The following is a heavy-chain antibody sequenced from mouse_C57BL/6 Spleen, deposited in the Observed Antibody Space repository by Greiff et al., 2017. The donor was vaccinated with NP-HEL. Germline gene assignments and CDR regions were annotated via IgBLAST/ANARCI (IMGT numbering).Heavy chain of an antibody. Sequence: VQLQQSGPELVKPGASVKISCKASGYAFSSSWMNWVKQRPGKGLEWIGRIYPGDGDTNYNGKFKGKATLTADKSSSTAYMQLSSLTSEDSAVYFWATTVADYWGQGTTLTVSS. J-gene: IGHJ2*01. CDR2: IYPGDGDT. CDR3: ATTVADY. V-gene: IGHV1-82*01. CDR1: GYAFSSSW. D-gene: IGHD1-1*01.